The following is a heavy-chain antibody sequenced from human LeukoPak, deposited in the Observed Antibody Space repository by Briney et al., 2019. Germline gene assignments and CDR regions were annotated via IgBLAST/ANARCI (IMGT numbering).Heavy chain of an antibody. V-gene: IGHV3-21*01. Sequence: GGSLRLSCAASGFTFSSYSMNWVRQAPEKGPEWVSSISSSSSYIYYADSVKGRFTISRDNAKNSLYLQMNSLRAEDTAVYYCARDWGSMVYAINAFDIWGQGTMVTVSS. CDR2: ISSSSSYI. CDR1: GFTFSSYS. J-gene: IGHJ3*02. D-gene: IGHD2-8*01. CDR3: ARDWGSMVYAINAFDI.